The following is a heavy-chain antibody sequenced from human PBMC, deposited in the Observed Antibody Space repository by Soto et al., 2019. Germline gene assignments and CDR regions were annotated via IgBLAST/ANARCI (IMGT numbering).Heavy chain of an antibody. CDR2: ISYDGSNK. Sequence: GGSLRLSCAASGFTFSSYGMHWVRQAPGKGLEWVAVISYDGSNKYYADSVKGRFTISRDNSKNTLYLQMNSLRAEDTAVYYCAKEYDYYDSTGYFDYWGQGT. CDR3: AKEYDYYDSTGYFDY. D-gene: IGHD3-22*01. CDR1: GFTFSSYG. V-gene: IGHV3-30*18. J-gene: IGHJ4*02.